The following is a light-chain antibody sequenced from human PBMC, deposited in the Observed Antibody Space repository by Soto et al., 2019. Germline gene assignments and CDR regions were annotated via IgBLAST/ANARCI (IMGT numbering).Light chain of an antibody. CDR1: STDIGSHNS. Sequence: QSALTQPASVSGSPGQSITVSCSGSSTDIGSHNSVSWYQQHPGKAPRLLIYEVSDRPSGVSTRFSGSKSGNTASLTISGLQAGDEADYYCSSYASGNTWVFGGGTKVTVL. CDR3: SSYASGNTWV. V-gene: IGLV2-14*01. J-gene: IGLJ3*02. CDR2: EVS.